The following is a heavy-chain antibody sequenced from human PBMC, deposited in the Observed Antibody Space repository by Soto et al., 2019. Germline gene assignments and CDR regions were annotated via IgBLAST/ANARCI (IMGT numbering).Heavy chain of an antibody. Sequence: GGSLRLSCAASGFTFSGYALSWVRKAPGRGLEWVSAISGSGGSTYYAGSVRGRFTISRDNSKNTLYLQINSLRAEDTAVYYCAKRIISPGAFDIWGQGTMVTFSS. V-gene: IGHV3-23*01. CDR1: GFTFSGYA. CDR2: ISGSGGST. D-gene: IGHD2-15*01. J-gene: IGHJ3*02. CDR3: AKRIISPGAFDI.